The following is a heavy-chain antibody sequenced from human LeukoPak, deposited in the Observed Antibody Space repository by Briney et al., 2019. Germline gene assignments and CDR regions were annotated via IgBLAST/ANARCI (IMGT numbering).Heavy chain of an antibody. J-gene: IGHJ4*02. CDR2: ISYDGSNT. Sequence: GGSLRLSCTASGFTFSGYGMHWVRQAPGMGLEWVAIISYDGSNTFYGDSVKGRFTISRDNSKKTLYLQMNSLRTEDTAVYYCARDQTAVTGVWGTIDYWGQGTLVTVSS. CDR3: ARDQTAVTGVWGTIDY. D-gene: IGHD2-8*02. V-gene: IGHV3-30*03. CDR1: GFTFSGYG.